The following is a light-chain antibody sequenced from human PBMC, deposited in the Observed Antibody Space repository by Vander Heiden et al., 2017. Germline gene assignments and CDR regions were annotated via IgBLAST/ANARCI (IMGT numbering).Light chain of an antibody. V-gene: IGKV1-33*01. Sequence: DIQMTQSPSSLSASVGDRVTIACQASQDISNYLNWYQQKPGKAPKLLIYDASNLETGVPSRFSGSGSGTDFTFTISSLQPDDIATYYCQQYDNLPRTFGQGTKLEIK. CDR3: QQYDNLPRT. J-gene: IGKJ2*01. CDR2: DAS. CDR1: QDISNY.